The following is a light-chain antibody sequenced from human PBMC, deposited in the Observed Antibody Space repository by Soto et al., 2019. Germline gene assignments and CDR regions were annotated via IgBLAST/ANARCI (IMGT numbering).Light chain of an antibody. CDR2: DDS. CDR1: NIGSKS. CDR3: QVGDSSSDPLV. Sequence: SYELTQPPSVSVAPGQTARITCGGNNIGSKSVHGYQQKPGQAPVLVVYDDSDRPSGIPERFFGSNAGNTATLAISRVEAGDEADYYCQVGDSSSDPLVFGGGTKRPVL. V-gene: IGLV3-21*02. J-gene: IGLJ2*01.